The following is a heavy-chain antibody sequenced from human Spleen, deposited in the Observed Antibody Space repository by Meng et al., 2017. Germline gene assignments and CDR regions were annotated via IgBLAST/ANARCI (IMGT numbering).Heavy chain of an antibody. D-gene: IGHD3-10*01. CDR1: GGSISSGSYY. CDR2: IYTSGST. Sequence: SETLSLTCTVSGGSISSGSYYWSWIRQPAGKGLEWIGRIYTSGSTNYNPSLKSRVTISVDTSKNQFSLKLSSVTAADTAVYYCARERITMVRGVIGRANWFDPWGQGTLVTVSS. J-gene: IGHJ5*02. CDR3: ARERITMVRGVIGRANWFDP. V-gene: IGHV4-61*02.